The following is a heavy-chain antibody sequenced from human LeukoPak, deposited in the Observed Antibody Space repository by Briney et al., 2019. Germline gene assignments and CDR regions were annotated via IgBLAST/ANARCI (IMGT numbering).Heavy chain of an antibody. Sequence: VGALRLSRVDSGFSFDTYVLSWVRPAPRRGREWVSWLCGIGGSTYSAGAEKSRFIISRDNAKETLYMKMSSLRAEATAVYYCAKGRCSGGSCYSRGFDYWGQGTLVTVSS. CDR2: LCGIGGST. V-gene: IGHV3-23*01. CDR1: GFSFDTYV. CDR3: AKGRCSGGSCYSRGFDY. J-gene: IGHJ4*02. D-gene: IGHD2-15*01.